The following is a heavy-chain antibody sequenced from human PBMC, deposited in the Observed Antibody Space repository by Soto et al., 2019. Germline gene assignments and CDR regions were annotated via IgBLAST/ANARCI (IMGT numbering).Heavy chain of an antibody. Sequence: QLHLVQSGAVVKKPGASVTVSCSASGYPVTAYYMHWVRQAPGRGLEWMGGINPATGAAKYTQTCQGRVTMPRDTSTSTVFMELSGLTSEDTAVFYWARGGGVGVAGSAAFEMWGQGTLVTVSS. J-gene: IGHJ3*02. CDR3: ARGGGVGVAGSAAFEM. CDR2: INPATGAA. D-gene: IGHD3-3*01. V-gene: IGHV1-2*02. CDR1: GYPVTAYY.